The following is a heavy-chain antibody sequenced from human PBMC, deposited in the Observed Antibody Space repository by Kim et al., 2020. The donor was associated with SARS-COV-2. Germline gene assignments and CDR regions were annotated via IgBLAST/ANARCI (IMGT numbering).Heavy chain of an antibody. J-gene: IGHJ6*02. V-gene: IGHV3-53*01. CDR1: GVTVSSNY. CDR3: SRDLDYYGMDV. Sequence: GGSLRLSCAASGVTVSSNYMSWVRQAPGKGLEWVSVIYSGGSTYYADSVKGRFTISRDNSKNTLYLQMNSLRTEDTAVYYCSRDLDYYGMDVWGQGTTVT. CDR2: IYSGGST.